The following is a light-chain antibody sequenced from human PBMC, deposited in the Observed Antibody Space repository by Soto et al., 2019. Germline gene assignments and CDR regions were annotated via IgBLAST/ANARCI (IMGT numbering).Light chain of an antibody. CDR1: SSNIGSNT. CDR2: SNN. Sequence: QLVLTQPPSASGTPGQRVTISCSGSSSNIGSNTVNWYQQLPGTAPKLLIYSNNQRPSGVPDRFSGSKSGTSASLAISGLQSEDEADYYCAAWDDSLPDVVFGGGTKLTVL. V-gene: IGLV1-44*01. J-gene: IGLJ2*01. CDR3: AAWDDSLPDVV.